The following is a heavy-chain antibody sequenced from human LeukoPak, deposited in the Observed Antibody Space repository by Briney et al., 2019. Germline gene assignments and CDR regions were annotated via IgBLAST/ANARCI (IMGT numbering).Heavy chain of an antibody. CDR2: ISDSGGST. D-gene: IGHD4-17*01. CDR3: AKDGYGDRRYYFDY. J-gene: IGHJ4*02. Sequence: GGSLRLSCAASGFTFSSYAMSWVRQAPGKGLEWASGISDSGGSTYYPDSVKGRFTISRDNSKNTLYLQMNSLRAEDTAVYYCAKDGYGDRRYYFDYWGQGTLVTVSS. V-gene: IGHV3-23*01. CDR1: GFTFSSYA.